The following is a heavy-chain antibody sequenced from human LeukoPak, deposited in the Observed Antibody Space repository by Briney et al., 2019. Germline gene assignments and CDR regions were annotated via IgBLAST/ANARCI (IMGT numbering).Heavy chain of an antibody. D-gene: IGHD3-10*01. Sequence: GGSLRLSCAASGFTFSHYGMHWVRQAPGKGLEWVAVISYDGSNKYYADSVKGRFTISRDNSKNTLYLQMNSLRAEDTAVYYCAKEYYYGSEAFDIWGQGTMVTVSS. V-gene: IGHV3-30*18. CDR1: GFTFSHYG. CDR2: ISYDGSNK. CDR3: AKEYYYGSEAFDI. J-gene: IGHJ3*02.